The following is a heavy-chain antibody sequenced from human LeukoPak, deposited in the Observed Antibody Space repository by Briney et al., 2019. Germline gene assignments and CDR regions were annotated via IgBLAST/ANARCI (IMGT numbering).Heavy chain of an antibody. Sequence: VASVKVSCKVSGYTLTELSMHWVRQAPGKGLEWMGGFDPEDGETIYAQKFQGRVTMTEDTSTDTAYMELSSLRSEDTAVYYCATGPPIFGVVIEDPYYYYYMDVWGKGTTVTVSS. CDR2: FDPEDGET. V-gene: IGHV1-24*01. CDR1: GYTLTELS. D-gene: IGHD3-3*01. J-gene: IGHJ6*03. CDR3: ATGPPIFGVVIEDPYYYYYMDV.